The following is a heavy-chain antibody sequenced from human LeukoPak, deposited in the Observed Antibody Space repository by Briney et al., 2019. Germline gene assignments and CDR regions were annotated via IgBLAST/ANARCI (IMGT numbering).Heavy chain of an antibody. CDR1: GFTFSNYA. J-gene: IGHJ4*02. CDR3: AKDPYRASSGLVDY. Sequence: GGSLRLSCATSGFTFSNYAVSWVPQAPGKGLEWVSSLSGSGGTTYYADSVKGRFTISRDNSKNTLYLQMNSLRAEDTAVYYCAKDPYRASSGLVDYWGQGTLVTVSS. V-gene: IGHV3-23*01. D-gene: IGHD5-12*01. CDR2: LSGSGGTT.